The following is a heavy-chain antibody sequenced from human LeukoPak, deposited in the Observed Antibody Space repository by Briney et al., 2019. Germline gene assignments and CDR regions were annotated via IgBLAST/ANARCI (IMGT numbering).Heavy chain of an antibody. V-gene: IGHV1-24*01. CDR1: GYTLTELS. Sequence: ASVKVSCKVSGYTLTELSMHWVRHAPGKGLEWMGGFDPEDGETIYAQKFQRRVTMAEDTSTDTAHMAMSSLRPEDTAVYYWATVGPPTGSTDGYWGQGTLVTVSS. J-gene: IGHJ4*02. CDR2: FDPEDGET. CDR3: ATVGPPTGSTDGY. D-gene: IGHD1-7*01.